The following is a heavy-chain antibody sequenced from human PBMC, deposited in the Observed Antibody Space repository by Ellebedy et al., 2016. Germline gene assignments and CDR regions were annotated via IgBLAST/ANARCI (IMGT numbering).Heavy chain of an antibody. J-gene: IGHJ4*02. V-gene: IGHV3-30*03. D-gene: IGHD2-21*01. CDR3: ADGDYDY. Sequence: GESLKISXAASGFTFRSNGMHWVRQAPGKGLEWVAVISYDGGKIYYADSVKGRFTISRDNSKNTLYLQMNSLRVEDTAVYYCADGDYDYWGQGTLVTVSS. CDR2: ISYDGGKI. CDR1: GFTFRSNG.